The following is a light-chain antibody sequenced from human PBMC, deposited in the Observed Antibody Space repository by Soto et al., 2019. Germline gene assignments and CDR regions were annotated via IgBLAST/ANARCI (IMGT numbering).Light chain of an antibody. J-gene: IGKJ4*01. CDR2: LGS. Sequence: DIVMTQSPLSLPVTPGEPASISCRSSQSLLHSNGYNYLDWYLQKPGQSPQLLIYLGSTRGSGDPDRFSGSGSGTDFTLKISRVEAEDVGVYYCMQALQTPLTFGGGTKVEIK. V-gene: IGKV2-28*01. CDR3: MQALQTPLT. CDR1: QSLLHSNGYNY.